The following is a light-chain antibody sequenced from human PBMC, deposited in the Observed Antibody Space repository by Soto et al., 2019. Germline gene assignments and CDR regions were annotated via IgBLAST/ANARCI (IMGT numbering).Light chain of an antibody. CDR2: WAS. V-gene: IGKV4-1*01. Sequence: DIVLTQSPDSLAVSLGERATINCKSSQNLLYRSVNQHYVTWYQQKPGQPPKLLIYWASTRESGVPDRFSGSGSGTDFTLTIRSLQAEDVTVYYCHQYYSTPRTFGQGTRVEIK. CDR1: QNLLYRSVNQHY. CDR3: HQYYSTPRT. J-gene: IGKJ1*01.